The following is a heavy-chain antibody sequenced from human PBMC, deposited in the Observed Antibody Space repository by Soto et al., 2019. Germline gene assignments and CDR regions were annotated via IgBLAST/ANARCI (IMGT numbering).Heavy chain of an antibody. V-gene: IGHV3-72*01. CDR3: VRTSHYGSGSWNFDF. D-gene: IGHD3-10*01. CDR1: GFTLSDHY. J-gene: IGHJ4*02. CDR2: TRNKANGYST. Sequence: EVQLVESGGGLVQPGGSLRLSCAASGFTLSDHYMDWVRQAPGRGLEWVGRTRNKANGYSTEYAAAVKGRLIVSSDDSLNSLYLQMNSLKTEDTAVYYCVRTSHYGSGSWNFDFWGQGTLVTVSS.